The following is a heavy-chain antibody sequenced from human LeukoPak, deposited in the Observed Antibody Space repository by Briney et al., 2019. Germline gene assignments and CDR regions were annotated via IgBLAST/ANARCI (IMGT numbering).Heavy chain of an antibody. Sequence: ASVKVAXKAAGYSFTVYYIHWVRQAPGQGLEWMGWINLNSVGTNTAQNFTGRVTMTPDTSTGTASMEMSRLRVDDTAVYYCAKGSSAWDNPFDYWGQGNLVTVSS. D-gene: IGHD6-19*01. J-gene: IGHJ4*02. V-gene: IGHV1-2*02. CDR1: GYSFTVYY. CDR3: AKGSSAWDNPFDY. CDR2: INLNSVGT.